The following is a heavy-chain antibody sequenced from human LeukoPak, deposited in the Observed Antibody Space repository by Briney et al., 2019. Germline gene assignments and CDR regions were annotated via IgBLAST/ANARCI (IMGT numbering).Heavy chain of an antibody. J-gene: IGHJ6*03. CDR3: ARNGEHYYYYTDV. CDR1: GFTFSNYD. D-gene: IGHD3-10*01. CDR2: IRYDGNNI. Sequence: GGSLRLSCVASGFTFSNYDMHWVRQAPGKGLEWVAFIRYDGNNIFYADSVKGRFTISRDNSKNTVYLQMNSLRTEDTAMYYCARNGEHYYYYTDVWGKGTTVTVSS. V-gene: IGHV3-30*02.